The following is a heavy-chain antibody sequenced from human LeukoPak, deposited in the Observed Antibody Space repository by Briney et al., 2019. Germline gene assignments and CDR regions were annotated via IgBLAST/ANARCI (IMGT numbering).Heavy chain of an antibody. Sequence: PSETPSLTCTVSGGFISSGGYYWSWIRQHPGKGLEWIVYIYYSGSTFYNPSLKSRVTISLDTSRNQFSLNLSSVTAADTAVYYCARDVRYCTGGTCYSHLDYWGQGTLVTVSS. CDR1: GGFISSGGYY. CDR3: ARDVRYCTGGTCYSHLDY. CDR2: IYYSGST. J-gene: IGHJ4*02. V-gene: IGHV4-31*03. D-gene: IGHD2-15*01.